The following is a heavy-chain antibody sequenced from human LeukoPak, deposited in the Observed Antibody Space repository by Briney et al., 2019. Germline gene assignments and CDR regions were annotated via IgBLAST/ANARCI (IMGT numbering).Heavy chain of an antibody. D-gene: IGHD4-23*01. V-gene: IGHV1-18*01. CDR1: GYTFTSYG. CDR3: ARQGYSGHSQGAADY. J-gene: IGHJ4*02. CDR2: INPSGGST. Sequence: ASVKVSCKTSGYTFTSYGISWVRQAPGQGLEWMGLINPSGGSTSYAQKFQGRVTMTTDTSTSTAHMELRSLRSDDTAVYYCARQGYSGHSQGAADYWGQGTLVTVSS.